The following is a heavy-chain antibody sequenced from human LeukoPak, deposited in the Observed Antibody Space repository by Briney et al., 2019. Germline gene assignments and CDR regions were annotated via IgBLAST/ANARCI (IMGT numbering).Heavy chain of an antibody. CDR3: ARAPEDSSSWYYFDY. D-gene: IGHD6-13*01. CDR1: GFTVSSKY. V-gene: IGHV4-31*02. J-gene: IGHJ4*02. CDR2: TYYSGST. Sequence: LRLSCAAFGFTVSSKYMSWIRQHPGKGLEWIGYTYYSGSTNYNPSLKSRVTISVDTSKNQFSLKLNSVTAADTAIYYCARAPEDSSSWYYFDYWGQGTLVTVSS.